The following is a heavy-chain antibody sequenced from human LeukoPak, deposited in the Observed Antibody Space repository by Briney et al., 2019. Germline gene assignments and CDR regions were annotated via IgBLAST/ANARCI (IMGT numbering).Heavy chain of an antibody. D-gene: IGHD7-27*01. CDR1: VYTLTQLS. Sequence: ASEKLSCNVSVYTLTQLSMHWVRHPPAKGLEWMGGFDPEDGETIYAQKFQGRVTMTEDTSTDTAYMELSSLRSEDTAVYYCASGGTGDEDWFDPWGQGTLVTVSS. J-gene: IGHJ5*02. V-gene: IGHV1-24*01. CDR2: FDPEDGET. CDR3: ASGGTGDEDWFDP.